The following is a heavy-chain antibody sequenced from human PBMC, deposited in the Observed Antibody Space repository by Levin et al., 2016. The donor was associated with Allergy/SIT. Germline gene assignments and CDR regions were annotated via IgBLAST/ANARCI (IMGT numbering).Heavy chain of an antibody. J-gene: IGHJ5*02. D-gene: IGHD2-15*01. Sequence: SETLSLTCTVSGGSISTYYWSWIRQPPGKGLEWIGYIYYSGSTKYNPSLKSRVTISVDTSKNQFSLKLTSVTAADTAVYYCARHSVEYCSGGDCYWFDPWGQGTLVTVSS. CDR1: GGSISTYY. V-gene: IGHV4-59*08. CDR2: IYYSGST. CDR3: ARHSVEYCSGGDCYWFDP.